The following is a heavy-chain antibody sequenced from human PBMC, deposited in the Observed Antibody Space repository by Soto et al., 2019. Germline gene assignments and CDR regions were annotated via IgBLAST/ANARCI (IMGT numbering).Heavy chain of an antibody. Sequence: PGGSLRLSCAASGFTFSRYAMSWVRQAPGKGLEWVSVISASGGTTDYADSVKGRFTISRDNSKNTLYLQMNSLRAEDSAVYYCAKDIRAPRGTTYFDLWGQGTLVTVSS. D-gene: IGHD3-10*01. CDR2: ISASGGTT. CDR3: AKDIRAPRGTTYFDL. CDR1: GFTFSRYA. J-gene: IGHJ4*02. V-gene: IGHV3-23*01.